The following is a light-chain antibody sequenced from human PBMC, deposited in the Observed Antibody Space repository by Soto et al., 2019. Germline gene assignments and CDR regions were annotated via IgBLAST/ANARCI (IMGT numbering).Light chain of an antibody. CDR3: QQRSNWIT. CDR2: DAS. J-gene: IGKJ5*01. V-gene: IGKV3-11*01. CDR1: QSVSSY. Sequence: ELVLTRSPATLSLSPGERATLSCRASQSVSSYLAWYQQKPGQAPRLLIYDASNRATGIPARFSGSGSGTDFTLTISSLEPEDFAVYHCQQRSNWITFGQGTRLEIK.